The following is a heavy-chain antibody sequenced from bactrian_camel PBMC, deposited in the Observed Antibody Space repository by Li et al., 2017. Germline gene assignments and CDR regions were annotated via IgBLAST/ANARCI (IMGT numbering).Heavy chain of an antibody. D-gene: IGHD1*01. CDR1: GYTYSNYC. CDR3: AADPSPCHIVVGQIGTGKYRYAY. J-gene: IGHJ4*01. Sequence: HVQLVESGGGSVQAGGSLRLSCAASGYTYSNYCMGWFRQAPGKEREGVAAIDSDGNTRYADSVKGRFTISRDNAMDTLYLQMNSLKPEDTAMYICAADPSPCHIVVGQIGTGKYRYAYWGQGTQVTVS. CDR2: IDSDGNT. V-gene: IGHV3S53*01.